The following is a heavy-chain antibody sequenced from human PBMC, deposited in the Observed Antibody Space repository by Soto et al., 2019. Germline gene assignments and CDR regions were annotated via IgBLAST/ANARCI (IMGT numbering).Heavy chain of an antibody. CDR1: GFTYGSYP. CDR2: ISTNGDST. V-gene: IGHV3-64*01. Sequence: EVQLVESGGGLVQPGGSLGVSCAASGFTYGSYPMHWVRQAPGKGLEYVSAISTNGDSTFYANSVKGRFTISRDNSKNTLYLQMGSLRAEDMGVYYCAREGMSRPRWVFDYWGQGTLVTASS. CDR3: AREGMSRPRWVFDY. D-gene: IGHD6-13*01. J-gene: IGHJ4*02.